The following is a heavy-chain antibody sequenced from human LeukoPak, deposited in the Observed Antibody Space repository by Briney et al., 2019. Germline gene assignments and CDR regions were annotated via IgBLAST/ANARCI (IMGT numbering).Heavy chain of an antibody. V-gene: IGHV3-30*02. J-gene: IGHJ5*02. CDR3: ATQRGRKYNWFDP. D-gene: IGHD3-10*01. CDR2: IRYDGSTK. Sequence: GGSLRLSCAASGFTFSGYAMHWVRQAPVKGLEWVAFIRYDGSTKYYADSVKGRFTISRDNSKNMLYLQMNSLRAEDTAVYYCATQRGRKYNWFDPWGQGTLVTVSS. CDR1: GFTFSGYA.